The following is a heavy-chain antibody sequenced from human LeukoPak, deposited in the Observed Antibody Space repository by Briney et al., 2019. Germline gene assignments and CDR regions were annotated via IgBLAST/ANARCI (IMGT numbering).Heavy chain of an antibody. J-gene: IGHJ6*02. D-gene: IGHD3-22*01. V-gene: IGHV4-31*03. CDR3: ARERITMIVDGMDV. Sequence: EPSETLSLTCTVSGGSISSSSYYWGWIRQPPGKGLEWIGYIYYSGSTYYNPSLKSRVTISVDTSKNQFSLKLSSVTAADTAVYYCARERITMIVDGMDVWGQGTTVTVSS. CDR2: IYYSGST. CDR1: GGSISSSSYY.